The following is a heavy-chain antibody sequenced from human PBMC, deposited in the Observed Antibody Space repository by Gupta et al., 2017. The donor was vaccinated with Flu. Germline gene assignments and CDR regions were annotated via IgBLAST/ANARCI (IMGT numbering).Heavy chain of an antibody. CDR3: AGDAVCSRSSCYTPPFY. CDR1: GRMYSSYG. Sequence: QVHVVEYGGGVVETGRSLRLACAVSGRMYSSYGLHWVRQDTGQGLAVVAVVWDDGDNKYYSDSVKGRFTISRDNSKSTLYLQMNSLRADDSAMYYCAGDAVCSRSSCYTPPFYWGQGTQVTVSS. D-gene: IGHD2-2*01. V-gene: IGHV3-33*01. J-gene: IGHJ4*02. CDR2: VWDDGDNK.